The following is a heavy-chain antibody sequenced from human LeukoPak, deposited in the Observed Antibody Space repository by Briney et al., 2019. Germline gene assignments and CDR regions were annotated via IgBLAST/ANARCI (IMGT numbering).Heavy chain of an antibody. D-gene: IGHD1-14*01. CDR2: IYSDDRA. CDR3: ARDLAGFQEPRYYYYMDV. CDR1: GFTVRRNV. J-gene: IGHJ6*03. Sequence: GGSLRLSCVASGFTVRRNVMSWVRQAPGKGLEWVSLIYSDDRAFYADSVKGRFTISRNNSKNTLFLQMSSLKPEDMAIYYCARDLAGFQEPRYYYYMDVWGKGTTVTVSS. V-gene: IGHV3-66*02.